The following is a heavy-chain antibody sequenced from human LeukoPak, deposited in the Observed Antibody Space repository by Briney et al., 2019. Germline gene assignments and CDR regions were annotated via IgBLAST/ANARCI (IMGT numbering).Heavy chain of an antibody. CDR1: GFTFDNYG. CDR2: ISYDGSDK. D-gene: IGHD5-24*01. Sequence: GGSLRLSCAASGFTFDNYGMHWVRQAPGKGLEWVAIISYDGSDKYYADSVKGRFTISRDNSKNTLYLQMNSLRAEDTAVYYCAKEGDGYNLLVFDYWGQGTLVTVSS. J-gene: IGHJ4*02. CDR3: AKEGDGYNLLVFDY. V-gene: IGHV3-30*18.